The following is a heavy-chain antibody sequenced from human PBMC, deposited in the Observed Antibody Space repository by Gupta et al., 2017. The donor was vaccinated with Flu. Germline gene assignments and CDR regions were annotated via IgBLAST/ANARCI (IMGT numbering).Heavy chain of an antibody. J-gene: IGHJ4*02. Sequence: QVQLQESGPGLVKPSGTLSLTCAVPGGSISSSNWWSWVRQSPGKGLEWIGEIFHRGSTNYNPSLKSRVAISIDKSKNQFSLKLSSVTAADTAVYFCASHTVTTSLFDYCGQGTLVTVSS. CDR3: ASHTVTTSLFDY. V-gene: IGHV4-4*02. CDR2: IFHRGST. D-gene: IGHD4-17*01. CDR1: GGSISSSNW.